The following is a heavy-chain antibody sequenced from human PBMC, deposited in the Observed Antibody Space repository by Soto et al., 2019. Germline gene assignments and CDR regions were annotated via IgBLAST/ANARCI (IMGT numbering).Heavy chain of an antibody. V-gene: IGHV3-30-3*01. D-gene: IGHD2-8*01. CDR2: ISYDGNNK. CDR3: AIRSFCSNVICPFDS. Sequence: GGSLRLSCAASGFTYSTYTMHWVRQAPGKGLEWVAVISYDGNNKFYADSVKGRFTTSRDSTKQTLYLQMNSLRPDDTATYYCAIRSFCSNVICPFDSWGQGTLVTXPS. J-gene: IGHJ4*02. CDR1: GFTYSTYT.